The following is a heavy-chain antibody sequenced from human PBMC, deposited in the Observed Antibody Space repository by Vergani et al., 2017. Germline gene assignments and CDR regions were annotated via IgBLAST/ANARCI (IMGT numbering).Heavy chain of an antibody. D-gene: IGHD3-22*01. Sequence: QVQLVQSGSELKKPGASVKVSCKASGYTFTNYAMNWVRQAPGQGLEWVGSINTNTGTPTYAQGFTGRFVLSLDTSARTAYLQISSLQADDSAIYYCARPRAGYCDTSGFWGQGTLVTVSS. CDR1: GYTFTNYA. CDR2: INTNTGTP. J-gene: IGHJ4*02. V-gene: IGHV7-4-1*02. CDR3: ARPRAGYCDTSGF.